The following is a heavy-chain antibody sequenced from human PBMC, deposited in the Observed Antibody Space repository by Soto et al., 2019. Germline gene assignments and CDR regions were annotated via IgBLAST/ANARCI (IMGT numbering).Heavy chain of an antibody. CDR3: ARVRGDYVRGFFDY. D-gene: IGHD4-17*01. J-gene: IGHJ4*02. V-gene: IGHV1-69*02. CDR1: GGTFSSYT. Sequence: SVKVSCKASGGTFSSYTISWVRQAPGQGLEWMGRIIPILGIANYAQKFQGRVTITADESTSTAYMELSSLRSEDTAVYYCARVRGDYVRGFFDYWGQGTLVTVSS. CDR2: IIPILGIA.